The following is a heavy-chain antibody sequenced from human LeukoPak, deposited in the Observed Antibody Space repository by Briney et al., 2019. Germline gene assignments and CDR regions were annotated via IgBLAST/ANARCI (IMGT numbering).Heavy chain of an antibody. J-gene: IGHJ6*02. CDR1: GFTFSSYS. CDR3: ARDNYDYVWGTFYGMDV. Sequence: GGSLRLSCAASGFTFSSYSMNWVRQAPGKGLEWVSSISSSSSYIYYADSVKGRFTISRDNAKNSLYLQVNSLRAEDTAVYYCARDNYDYVWGTFYGMDVWGRGTTVTVSS. D-gene: IGHD3-16*01. V-gene: IGHV3-21*01. CDR2: ISSSSSYI.